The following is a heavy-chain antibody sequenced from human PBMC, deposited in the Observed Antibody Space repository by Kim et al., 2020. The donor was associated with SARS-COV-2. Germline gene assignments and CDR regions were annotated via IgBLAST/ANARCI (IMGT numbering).Heavy chain of an antibody. V-gene: IGHV4-59*01. Sequence: SETLSLTCTVSGGSISSYYWSWIRQPPGQGLEWIGYIYYSGSTNFNPSLKNRVTISLDTSKNQFSLKLSTVTAADTVVYYCAREGYYDSSGYYQHDAFDIWGQGTMVTVSS. CDR3: AREGYYDSSGYYQHDAFDI. CDR1: GGSISSYY. J-gene: IGHJ3*02. D-gene: IGHD3-22*01. CDR2: IYYSGST.